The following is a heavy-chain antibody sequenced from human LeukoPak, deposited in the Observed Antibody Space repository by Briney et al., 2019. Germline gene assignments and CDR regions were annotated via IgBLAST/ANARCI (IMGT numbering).Heavy chain of an antibody. Sequence: SETLSLTCTVSNYSISSGYYWSWIRQPPGQGLEWIGEMNHSGSTNYNPSLKSRVTISVDTSKNQFSLKLSSVTAADTAVYYCARRLGRKFGERFYYYHYMDVWGKGTTVTISS. J-gene: IGHJ6*03. CDR2: MNHSGST. V-gene: IGHV4-38-2*02. CDR3: ARRLGRKFGERFYYYHYMDV. CDR1: NYSISSGYY. D-gene: IGHD3-10*01.